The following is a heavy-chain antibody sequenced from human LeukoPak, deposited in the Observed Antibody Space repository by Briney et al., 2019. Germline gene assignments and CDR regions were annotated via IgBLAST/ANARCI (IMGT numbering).Heavy chain of an antibody. J-gene: IGHJ3*02. V-gene: IGHV4-30-4*08. Sequence: SETLSLTXTVSGGSISSGDYYWSWIRQPPGQGLEWSGYIYYSGSTYYNPSLKSRVTISVDTSKNQFSLKLSSVTAADTAVYYCASGYCSSTSCYQGDAFDIWGQGTMVTVSS. CDR2: IYYSGST. D-gene: IGHD2-2*01. CDR3: ASGYCSSTSCYQGDAFDI. CDR1: GGSISSGDYY.